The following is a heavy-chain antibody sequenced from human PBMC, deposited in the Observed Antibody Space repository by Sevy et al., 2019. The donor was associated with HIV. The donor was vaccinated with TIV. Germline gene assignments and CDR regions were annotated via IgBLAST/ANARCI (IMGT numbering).Heavy chain of an antibody. CDR3: ARHDPVGYCSSTSCYSGDY. CDR1: GYSFTSYR. D-gene: IGHD2-2*02. Sequence: GESLKISCKGSGYSFTSYRIGWVRQMPGKGLEWMGIIYPGDSDTRYSPSFQGQVTISADKSISTAYLQWSSLKASDTAIYYCARHDPVGYCSSTSCYSGDYWGQGTLVTVSS. CDR2: IYPGDSDT. J-gene: IGHJ4*02. V-gene: IGHV5-51*01.